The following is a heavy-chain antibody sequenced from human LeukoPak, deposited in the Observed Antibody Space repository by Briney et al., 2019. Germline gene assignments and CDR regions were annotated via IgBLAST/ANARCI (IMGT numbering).Heavy chain of an antibody. Sequence: SVKVSCKASGGTFSSYAISWVRQAPGQGLEWMGRIIPILGIANYAQKFQGRVTITADKSTSTAYMELSSLRSEYTGVYYCARDIGDGYNIYWGQGTLVTVSS. CDR3: ARDIGDGYNIY. D-gene: IGHD5-24*01. J-gene: IGHJ4*02. CDR2: IIPILGIA. CDR1: GGTFSSYA. V-gene: IGHV1-69*04.